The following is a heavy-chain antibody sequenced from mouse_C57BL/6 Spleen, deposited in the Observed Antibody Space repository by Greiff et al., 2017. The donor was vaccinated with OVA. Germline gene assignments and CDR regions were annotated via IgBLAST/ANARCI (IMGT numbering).Heavy chain of an antibody. CDR1: GFTFSSYA. J-gene: IGHJ1*03. CDR3: TRNWDEYFDV. CDR2: ISSGGDYI. Sequence: EVKLMESGEGLVKPGGSLKLSCAASGFTFSSYAMSWVRQTPEKRLEWVAYISSGGDYIYYADTVKGRFTISRDNARNTLYLQMSSLKSEDTAMYYCTRNWDEYFDVWGTGTTVTVSS. V-gene: IGHV5-9-1*02. D-gene: IGHD4-1*01.